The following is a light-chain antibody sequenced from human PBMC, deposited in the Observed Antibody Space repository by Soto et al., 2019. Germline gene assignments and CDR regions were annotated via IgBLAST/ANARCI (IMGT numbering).Light chain of an antibody. V-gene: IGLV2-14*01. J-gene: IGLJ1*01. Sequence: QSALTQPASVSGSPGQSITISCTGTGSDIGAYNYVSWYQQHPGKAPKLIIHGVTHRPSGVSTRFSASKSAYTASLTISGLQAEDEADYYCSSYTSSSTLHYVFGTGTKLTVL. CDR1: GSDIGAYNY. CDR3: SSYTSSSTLHYV. CDR2: GVT.